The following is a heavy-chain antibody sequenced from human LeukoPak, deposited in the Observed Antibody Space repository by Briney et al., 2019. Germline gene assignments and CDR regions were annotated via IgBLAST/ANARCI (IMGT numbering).Heavy chain of an antibody. CDR3: ARLVRGVGSDY. V-gene: IGHV4-59*01. CDR1: GGSISIYY. CDR2: IYYSGST. J-gene: IGHJ4*02. D-gene: IGHD3-10*01. Sequence: SETLSLTCTVSGGSISIYYWSWIRQPPGKGLEWIGYIYYSGSTNYNPSLKSRVTISVDTSKNQFSLKLSSVTAADTAVYYCARLVRGVGSDYWGQGTLVTVSS.